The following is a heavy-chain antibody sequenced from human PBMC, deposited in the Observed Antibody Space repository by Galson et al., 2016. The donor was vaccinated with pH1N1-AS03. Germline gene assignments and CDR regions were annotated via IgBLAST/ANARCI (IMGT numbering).Heavy chain of an antibody. CDR1: GFSLSTGGVH. Sequence: PALVKPTQTLTLTCTFSGFSLSTGGVHVAWIRQPPGKALEWLALIFWHGETRYSPSLRSRLTITKDTSKNQVVLTITNMDPADTGTYYFARSTHVNEGLDYWGQGTLVTVSS. CDR3: ARSTHVNEGLDY. D-gene: IGHD2-8*01. J-gene: IGHJ4*02. CDR2: IFWHGET. V-gene: IGHV2-5*01.